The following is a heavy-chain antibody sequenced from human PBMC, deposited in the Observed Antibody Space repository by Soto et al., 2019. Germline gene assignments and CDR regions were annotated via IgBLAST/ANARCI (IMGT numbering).Heavy chain of an antibody. Sequence: SVKVSFKASGGTFSSYAISWVRQAPGQGLEWMGGIIPIFGTANYAQKFQGRVTITADESTSTAYMELSSLRSEDTAVYYCARGEGPLSHYNWFDPWGQGTLVTVSS. V-gene: IGHV1-69*13. CDR2: IIPIFGTA. J-gene: IGHJ5*02. D-gene: IGHD1-26*01. CDR1: GGTFSSYA. CDR3: ARGEGPLSHYNWFDP.